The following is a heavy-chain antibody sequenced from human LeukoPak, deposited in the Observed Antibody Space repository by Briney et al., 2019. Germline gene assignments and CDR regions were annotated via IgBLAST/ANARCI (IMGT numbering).Heavy chain of an antibody. D-gene: IGHD3-22*01. J-gene: IGHJ4*02. V-gene: IGHV1-2*02. Sequence: GASVTVSFKSSGYIFTVYYMDWVRQAPGQGLEWMGWINPNSGGTNYAQKFQGRVTMTRDTSISTAYMELSRLRSDDTAVYYCAGDPAYYYDSSGYSGDYWGQGTLVTVSS. CDR2: INPNSGGT. CDR3: AGDPAYYYDSSGYSGDY. CDR1: GYIFTVYY.